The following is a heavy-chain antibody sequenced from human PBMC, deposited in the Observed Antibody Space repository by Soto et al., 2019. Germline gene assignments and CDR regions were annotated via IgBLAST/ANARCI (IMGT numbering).Heavy chain of an antibody. Sequence: SETLSLTCAVYGGSFSGYYWSWIRQPPGKGLEWTGEINHSGSTNYNPSLKSRVTISVDTSKNQFSLKLSSVTAADTAVYYCARGLSSGYSGYDYDAFDIWGQGTMVTVSS. CDR2: INHSGST. V-gene: IGHV4-34*01. D-gene: IGHD5-12*01. CDR3: ARGLSSGYSGYDYDAFDI. CDR1: GGSFSGYY. J-gene: IGHJ3*02.